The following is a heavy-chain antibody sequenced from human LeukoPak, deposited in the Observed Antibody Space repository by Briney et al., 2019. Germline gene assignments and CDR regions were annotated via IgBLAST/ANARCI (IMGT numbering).Heavy chain of an antibody. J-gene: IGHJ4*02. Sequence: GGSLRLSCAASGFTFSSYVMSWVRQAPGKGLEWVSAITGSGDNTYYADSVKGRFTISRDNSKNTLYLQMNSLRAEDTAVYYCTVGVGDHWGQGTQVTVSS. V-gene: IGHV3-23*01. CDR2: ITGSGDNT. CDR3: TVGVGDH. CDR1: GFTFSSYV.